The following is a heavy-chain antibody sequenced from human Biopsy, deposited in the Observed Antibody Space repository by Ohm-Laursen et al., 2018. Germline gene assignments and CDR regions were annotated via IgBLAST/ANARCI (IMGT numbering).Heavy chain of an antibody. CDR2: INHGGTT. V-gene: IGHV4-34*01. J-gene: IGHJ1*01. D-gene: IGHD3-16*01. Sequence: GTLSLTCGVYGGSFSDDYGTWIRQPPGKGLEWIGEINHGGTTKYYNPSLRSRASISKDTSKNQFSLRLTSVSAADTAVYYCARGRNYIWGNEPWDWGQGTLVTVSS. CDR1: GGSFSDDY. CDR3: ARGRNYIWGNEPWD.